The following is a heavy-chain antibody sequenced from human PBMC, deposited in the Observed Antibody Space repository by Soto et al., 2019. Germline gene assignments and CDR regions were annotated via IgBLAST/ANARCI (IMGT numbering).Heavy chain of an antibody. J-gene: IGHJ4*02. D-gene: IGHD2-2*01. Sequence: GGSLRLSCAASGFTFSSYSMNWVRQAPGKGLEWVSYISSSSSSTYYADSVKGRFTISRDNSKNTLYLQMNSLRAEDTAVYYCAKQTSIVVVPAAMLFDYWGQGTLVTVSS. CDR2: ISSSSSST. V-gene: IGHV3-23*01. CDR3: AKQTSIVVVPAAMLFDY. CDR1: GFTFSSYS.